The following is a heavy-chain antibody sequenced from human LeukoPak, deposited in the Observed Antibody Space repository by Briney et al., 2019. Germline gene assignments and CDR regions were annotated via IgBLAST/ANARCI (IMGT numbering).Heavy chain of an antibody. V-gene: IGHV1-69*01. CDR3: ARDEDTAMAYDAFDI. D-gene: IGHD5-18*01. CDR1: GGTSSSYA. CDR2: IIPIFGTA. Sequence: GSSVKVSCKASGGTSSSYAISWVRQAPGQGLEWMGGIIPIFGTANYAQKFQGRVTITADESTSTAYMELSSLRSEDTAVYYCARDEDTAMAYDAFDIWGQGTMVTVSS. J-gene: IGHJ3*02.